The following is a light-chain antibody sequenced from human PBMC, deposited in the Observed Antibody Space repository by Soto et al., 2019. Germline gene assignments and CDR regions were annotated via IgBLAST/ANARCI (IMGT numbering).Light chain of an antibody. V-gene: IGLV2-14*01. CDR1: SSDVGGYNY. CDR3: NSYTSSSTYV. J-gene: IGLJ1*01. Sequence: QSVLTQPASLSGSPGQSITISCTGTSSDVGGYNYVSWYQRHPGKAPKLMIYDVSNRPSGVSNRFSGSKSGNTASLTISGLQAEDEADYYCNSYTSSSTYVFGTGTKVTVL. CDR2: DVS.